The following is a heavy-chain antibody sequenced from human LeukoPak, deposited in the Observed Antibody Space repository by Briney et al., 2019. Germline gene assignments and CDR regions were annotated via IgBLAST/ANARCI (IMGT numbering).Heavy chain of an antibody. V-gene: IGHV4-39*07. Sequence: PSETLSLTGTVSGGSISSSSYYWGWIRQPPGKGLEWIGSIYYSGSTYYNPSLKSRVTISIDTSKNQFSLNLNSVTAADTAVYYCARICNSTTCQIDYWGQGTLVTVSS. CDR1: GGSISSSSYY. CDR3: ARICNSTTCQIDY. D-gene: IGHD2-2*01. CDR2: IYYSGST. J-gene: IGHJ4*02.